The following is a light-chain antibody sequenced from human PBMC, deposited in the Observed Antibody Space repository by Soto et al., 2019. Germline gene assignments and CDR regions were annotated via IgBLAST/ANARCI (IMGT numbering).Light chain of an antibody. CDR3: QQYGSSPPIP. Sequence: EIVLTQSPGTLSLSPGEIATPSFMASQSVSNNLAWFQQKPGQVPRLLIYGASNRATGVSDRFSGSGSGTDFTLIISRLEPEHFAVYYCQQYGSSPPIPFGQGTRLEIK. CDR1: QSVSNN. V-gene: IGKV3-20*01. J-gene: IGKJ5*01. CDR2: GAS.